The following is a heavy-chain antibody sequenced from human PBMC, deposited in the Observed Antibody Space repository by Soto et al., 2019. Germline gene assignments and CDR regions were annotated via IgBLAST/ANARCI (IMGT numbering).Heavy chain of an antibody. D-gene: IGHD5-18*01. CDR2: ISYDGSNK. CDR1: GFTFSSYG. CDR3: AKDGIRGYSYGYVYAWDYNYFDY. Sequence: QVQLVESGGGVVQPGRSLRLSCAASGFTFSSYGMHWVRQAPGKGLEWVAVISYDGSNKYYADSVKGRFTISRDNSKNTLYLQMNSLRAEDTAVYYCAKDGIRGYSYGYVYAWDYNYFDYWGQGTLVTVSS. V-gene: IGHV3-30*18. J-gene: IGHJ4*02.